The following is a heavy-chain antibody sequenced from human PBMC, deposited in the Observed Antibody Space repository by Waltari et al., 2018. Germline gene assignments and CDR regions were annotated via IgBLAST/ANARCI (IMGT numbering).Heavy chain of an antibody. CDR3: AKDLGIAAAGTRDWFDP. J-gene: IGHJ5*02. V-gene: IGHV3-30*18. D-gene: IGHD6-13*01. Sequence: QVQLVESGGGVVQPGRSLRLSCAASGFTFSSYGMHWVRQAPGKGLEWVAVLSYDGSNKYYADSVTGRFTISRDNSKNTLYLQMNSLRAEDTAVYYCAKDLGIAAAGTRDWFDPWGQGTLVTVSS. CDR2: LSYDGSNK. CDR1: GFTFSSYG.